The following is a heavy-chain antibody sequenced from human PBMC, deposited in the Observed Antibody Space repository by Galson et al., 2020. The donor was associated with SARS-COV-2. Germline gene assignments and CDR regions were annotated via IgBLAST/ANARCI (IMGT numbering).Heavy chain of an antibody. Sequence: GGSLRLSCAASGFTFTTYNMHWVRQAPGKGLEWISSVTGSGSYIQYADSVKGRFTISRDNAKNSIYLQMNSLRGEDTTVYYCARAHYRVLEWLPPALDYWGQGTLVTVSS. V-gene: IGHV3-21*01. D-gene: IGHD3-3*01. J-gene: IGHJ4*02. CDR2: VTGSGSYI. CDR3: ARAHYRVLEWLPPALDY. CDR1: GFTFTTYN.